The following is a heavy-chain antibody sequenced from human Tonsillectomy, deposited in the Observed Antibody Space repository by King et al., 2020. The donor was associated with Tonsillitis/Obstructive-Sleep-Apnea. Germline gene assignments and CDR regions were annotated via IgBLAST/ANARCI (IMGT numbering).Heavy chain of an antibody. CDR3: ARDVSGVGATPDY. J-gene: IGHJ4*02. Sequence: VQLVESGGGLVQPGGSLRLSCAASGFTFSNYEMNWVRQAPGKGLEWVSYISSSGSTIYYADSVKGRFTISRDNARSSVYLQMNSPRADDTAVYYCARDVSGVGATPDYWGQGTLVTVSS. D-gene: IGHD1-26*01. CDR1: GFTFSNYE. CDR2: ISSSGSTI. V-gene: IGHV3-48*03.